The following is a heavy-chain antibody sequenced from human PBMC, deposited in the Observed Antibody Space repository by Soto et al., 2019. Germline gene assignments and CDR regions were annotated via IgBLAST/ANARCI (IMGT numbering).Heavy chain of an antibody. CDR2: ITAYSGDT. CDR3: ARDRRFDYGMDV. V-gene: IGHV1-18*01. CDR1: GYTFTSYG. J-gene: IGHJ6*02. D-gene: IGHD3-10*01. Sequence: QVQLVQSGAEVKKPGASVKVSCKASGYTFTSYGISWVRQAPGQGLEWMGYITAYSGDTNYAQRLQGRVTMTTDTPTSTAYVELRSLRSDDTAVYFCARDRRFDYGMDVWGQGTTVTVSS.